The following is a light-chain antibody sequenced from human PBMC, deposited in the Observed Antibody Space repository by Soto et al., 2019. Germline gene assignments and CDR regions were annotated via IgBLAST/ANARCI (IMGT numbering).Light chain of an antibody. V-gene: IGLV1-47*02. CDR1: SSNIGSNY. CDR3: VAWDDSLRGWV. J-gene: IGLJ3*02. CDR2: GNN. Sequence: QSVLTQTPSTSGTPGQRVTISCSGSSSNIGSNYVYWYQKLPGTAPKLLIYGNNHRPSGVPDRFSGSKSGTSASLAISGLRSEDEADYYCVAWDDSLRGWVFGGGTKVTVL.